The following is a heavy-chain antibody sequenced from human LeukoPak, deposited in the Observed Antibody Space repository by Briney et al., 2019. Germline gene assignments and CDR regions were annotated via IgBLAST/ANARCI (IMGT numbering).Heavy chain of an antibody. CDR3: AKAPYDFWSGSNYYYYYMDV. J-gene: IGHJ6*03. CDR2: IRYDGSNK. V-gene: IGHV3-30*02. CDR1: GFTFSSYG. Sequence: RRGGSLRLSCAASGFTFSSYGMHWVRQAPGMGLEWVAFIRYDGSNKYYADSVKGRFTISRDNSKNTLYLQMNSLRAEDTAVYYCAKAPYDFWSGSNYYYYYMDVWGKGTTVTVSS. D-gene: IGHD3-3*01.